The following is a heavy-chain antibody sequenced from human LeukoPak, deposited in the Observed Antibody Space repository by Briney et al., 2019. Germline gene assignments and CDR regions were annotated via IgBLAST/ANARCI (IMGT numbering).Heavy chain of an antibody. CDR2: ISYDGSNE. V-gene: IGHV3-30-3*01. D-gene: IGHD3-22*01. Sequence: GRSLRLSCAASGFTFSSYAMHWVRQAPGKGLEWVAVISYDGSNEYYADSVKGRFTISRDNSKNTLYLQMNSLRAEDTAVYYCASPRHSSGYLDAFDIWGQGTMVTVSP. CDR1: GFTFSSYA. CDR3: ASPRHSSGYLDAFDI. J-gene: IGHJ3*02.